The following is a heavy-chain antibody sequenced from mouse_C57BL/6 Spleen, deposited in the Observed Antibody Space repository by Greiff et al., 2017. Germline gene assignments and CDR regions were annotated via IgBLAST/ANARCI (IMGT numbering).Heavy chain of an antibody. CDR3: ARGITTVVPLDY. D-gene: IGHD1-1*01. CDR1: GYSITSGYY. Sequence: EVKLQESGPGLVKPSQSLSLTCSVTGYSITSGYYWNWIRQFPGNKLELMGYISYDGSNNYNPSLKNRIPITRDTSKNQFFLKLNSVTTEDTATYYCARGITTVVPLDYWGQGTTLTVSS. CDR2: ISYDGSN. V-gene: IGHV3-6*01. J-gene: IGHJ2*01.